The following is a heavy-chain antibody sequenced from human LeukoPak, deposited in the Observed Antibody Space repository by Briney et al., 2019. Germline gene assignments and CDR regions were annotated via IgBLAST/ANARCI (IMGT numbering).Heavy chain of an antibody. Sequence: GGSLRLSCAASGFTFSSYGMHWVRQAPGKGLEWVAVIWYDGSNKYYADSVKGRFTISRDNSKNTLYLQMNSLRAEDTAVYYCARDRDEYCTNGVCYTGWLDPWGQGTLGTVSS. CDR2: IWYDGSNK. D-gene: IGHD2-8*01. CDR1: GFTFSSYG. CDR3: ARDRDEYCTNGVCYTGWLDP. V-gene: IGHV3-33*01. J-gene: IGHJ5*02.